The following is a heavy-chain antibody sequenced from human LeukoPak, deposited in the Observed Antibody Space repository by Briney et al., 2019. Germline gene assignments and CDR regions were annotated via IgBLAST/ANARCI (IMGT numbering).Heavy chain of an antibody. V-gene: IGHV1-69*05. CDR3: ARLSPAPYDFWSGYFGH. D-gene: IGHD3-3*01. Sequence: SVKVSCKASGGTFGSYAISWVRQAPGQGLEWMGGIIPIFGTANYAQKFQGRVTITTDESTSTAYMELSSLRSEDTAVYYCARLSPAPYDFWSGYFGHWGQGTLVTVSS. J-gene: IGHJ4*02. CDR2: IIPIFGTA. CDR1: GGTFGSYA.